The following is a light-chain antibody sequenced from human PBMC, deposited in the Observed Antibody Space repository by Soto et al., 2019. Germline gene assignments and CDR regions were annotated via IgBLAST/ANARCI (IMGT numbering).Light chain of an antibody. V-gene: IGLV2-14*01. CDR3: SSCTTTKNCV. J-gene: IGLJ1*01. CDR2: EVN. Sequence: QSVLTQPASVSGSPGQPITISCTGTSSDVGGYNYVSWYQQQAGKAPKLLIYEVNYRPSGVSDRFSGSKYGTTASLTISGLQAEDEADYYCSSCTTTKNCVFGTGTKVTVL. CDR1: SSDVGGYNY.